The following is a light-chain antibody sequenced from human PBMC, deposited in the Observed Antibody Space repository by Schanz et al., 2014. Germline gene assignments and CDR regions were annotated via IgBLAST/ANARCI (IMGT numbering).Light chain of an antibody. CDR3: QKYDSAPRT. V-gene: IGKV1-27*01. CDR2: GAS. Sequence: DIQMTQSPSTLSASVGDRVTITCRASQSIGTWLAWYQQKPGKVPRLLIYGASTLQSGVPSRFSGSGSGTDFTLTISSLQPEDVATYYCQKYDSAPRTFGQGTKVEIK. J-gene: IGKJ1*01. CDR1: QSIGTW.